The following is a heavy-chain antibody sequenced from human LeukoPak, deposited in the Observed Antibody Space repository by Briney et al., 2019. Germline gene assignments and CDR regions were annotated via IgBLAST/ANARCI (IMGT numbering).Heavy chain of an antibody. CDR1: GFTFSSYG. Sequence: GGSLRLSCAASGFTFSSYGMHWVRQAPGKGLEGVAVISYGGSNKYYADSVKGRFTISRDNSKNTLYLQMNSLRAEDTAVYYCAKDRVVYCSGGSCYYFDYWGQGTLVTVSS. J-gene: IGHJ4*02. CDR3: AKDRVVYCSGGSCYYFDY. V-gene: IGHV3-30*18. CDR2: ISYGGSNK. D-gene: IGHD2-15*01.